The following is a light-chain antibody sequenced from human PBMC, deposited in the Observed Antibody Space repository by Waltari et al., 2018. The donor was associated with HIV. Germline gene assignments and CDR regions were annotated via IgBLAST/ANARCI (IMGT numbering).Light chain of an antibody. J-gene: IGLJ2*01. Sequence: SYELTQPLSVSVALGQTARITCGGNNLGSKNVHWYQQKPGPAPVLGIYRDSNRPSGIPERFSGSNSGNTATLTISRAQAGDEADYYCQVWDSSTVVFGGGTKLTVL. CDR3: QVWDSSTVV. CDR2: RDS. CDR1: NLGSKN. V-gene: IGLV3-9*01.